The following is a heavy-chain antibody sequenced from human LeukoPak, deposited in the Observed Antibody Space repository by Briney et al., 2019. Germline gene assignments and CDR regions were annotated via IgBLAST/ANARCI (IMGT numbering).Heavy chain of an antibody. Sequence: PSETLSLTCAVYGGSFSGYYWSWIRQPPGKGLEWIEEINHSGSTNYNPSLKSRVTISVDTSKNQFSLKLSSVTAADTAVYYCARVPRGYCSSTSCRGDYWGQGTLVTVSS. V-gene: IGHV4-34*01. CDR1: GGSFSGYY. CDR2: INHSGST. D-gene: IGHD2-2*01. CDR3: ARVPRGYCSSTSCRGDY. J-gene: IGHJ4*02.